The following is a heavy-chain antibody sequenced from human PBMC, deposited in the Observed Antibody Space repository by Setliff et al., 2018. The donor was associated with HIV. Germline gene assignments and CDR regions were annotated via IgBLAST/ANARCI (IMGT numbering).Heavy chain of an antibody. CDR3: AKYFGVIRERWHFDY. CDR1: GFIFSDYA. V-gene: IGHV3-23*01. CDR2: ISGSGANP. Sequence: GGSLRLSCAASGFIFSDYAMTWVRQAPGKGLEWVSGISGSGANPYNADFVEGRFTVSRDNPKNTLYLQLNSLRAEDTAVYYCAKYFGVIRERWHFDYWGQGTLVTVSS. D-gene: IGHD3-3*01. J-gene: IGHJ4*02.